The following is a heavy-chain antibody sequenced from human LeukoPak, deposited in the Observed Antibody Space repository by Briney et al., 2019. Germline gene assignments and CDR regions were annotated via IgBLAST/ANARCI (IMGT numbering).Heavy chain of an antibody. J-gene: IGHJ4*02. CDR1: GFTFSSYW. D-gene: IGHD3-10*01. CDR2: INNDGSTT. CDR3: VRGGVTGSGTYYVLN. V-gene: IGHV3-74*01. Sequence: GGSLRLSCAASGFTFSSYWMHWVRQVPGKGLVWVSRINNDGSTTRYADSVKGRFTISRDNAKNTVYLQMSSLRAEDTAVYYCVRGGVTGSGTYYVLNWGQGTLITVSS.